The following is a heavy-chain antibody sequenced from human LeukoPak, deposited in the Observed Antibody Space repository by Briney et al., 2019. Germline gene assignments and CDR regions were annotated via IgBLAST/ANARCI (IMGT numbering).Heavy chain of an antibody. J-gene: IGHJ4*02. V-gene: IGHV3-74*01. Sequence: GGSLRLSCAASGFTFSNYWMHWVRQVPGKGLVWVSRINDDGSATFYADSVKGRFTISRDNAKNTLFLQINSLRAEDTTVYYCAREILAPGKTHDYWGQGTLVTVSS. CDR1: GFTFSNYW. CDR3: AREILAPGKTHDY. CDR2: INDDGSAT.